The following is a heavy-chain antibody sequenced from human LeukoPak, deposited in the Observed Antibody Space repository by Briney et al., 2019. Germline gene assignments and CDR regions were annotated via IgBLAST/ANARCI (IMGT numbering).Heavy chain of an antibody. D-gene: IGHD2-15*01. J-gene: IGHJ3*02. CDR2: IASNNDYR. V-gene: IGHV3-21*01. CDR3: ARKSLVVGTNAFDI. CDR1: GFTFSDYA. Sequence: GDSLRLSCRGSGFTFSDYAMAWVRQAPGKGLEWVSSIASNNDYRYSADSLRGRFTISRDNAKNSLFLQMNSLRPDDTAVYYCARKSLVVGTNAFDIWGQGTMVTVS.